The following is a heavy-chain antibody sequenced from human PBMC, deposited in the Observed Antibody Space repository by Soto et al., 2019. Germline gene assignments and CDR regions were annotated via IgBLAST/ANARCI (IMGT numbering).Heavy chain of an antibody. D-gene: IGHD6-13*01. CDR1: GGSVSSGSYY. J-gene: IGHJ6*02. V-gene: IGHV4-61*01. Sequence: SETLSLTCTVSGGSVSSGSYYWSWIRQPPGKGLEWIGYIYYSGSTNYNPSLKSRVTISVDTSKNQFSLKLSSVTAADTAVYYCARVSHSSSWTFYYYYGMDVWGQGTTVTVSS. CDR2: IYYSGST. CDR3: ARVSHSSSWTFYYYYGMDV.